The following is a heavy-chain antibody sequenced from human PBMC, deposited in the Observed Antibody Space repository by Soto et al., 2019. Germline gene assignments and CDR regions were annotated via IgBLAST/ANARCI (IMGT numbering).Heavy chain of an antibody. V-gene: IGHV1-69*13. CDR3: AREGGGELRYYYYGMDV. D-gene: IGHD1-26*01. Sequence: SVKVSCKASVGTFSSYAISWVRQAPGQGLEWMGGIIPIFGTANYAQKLQGRVTITADESTSTAYMELSSLRSEDTAVYYCAREGGGELRYYYYGMDVWGQGTTVTVSS. J-gene: IGHJ6*02. CDR1: VGTFSSYA. CDR2: IIPIFGTA.